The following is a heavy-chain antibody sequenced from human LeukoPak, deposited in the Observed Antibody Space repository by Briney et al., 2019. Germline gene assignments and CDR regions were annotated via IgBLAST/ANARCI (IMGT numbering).Heavy chain of an antibody. CDR2: INPNSGGT. CDR3: ARDHGGYVIDY. J-gene: IGHJ4*02. D-gene: IGHD3-22*01. V-gene: IGHV1-2*02. CDR1: GHTFTGYY. Sequence: GASVKVSCKASGHTFTGYYMHWVRQAPGQGLEWMGWINPNSGGTNYAQKFQARVTMTSDTSSSTAYMELSRLRSDDTAVYYCARDHGGYVIDYWGQGTLVTVSS.